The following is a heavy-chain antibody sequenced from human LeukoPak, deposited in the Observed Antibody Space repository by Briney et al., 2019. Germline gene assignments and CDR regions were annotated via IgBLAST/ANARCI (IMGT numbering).Heavy chain of an antibody. CDR1: GFTFSSYW. J-gene: IGHJ4*02. D-gene: IGHD5-18*01. CDR2: IDQVGYEK. V-gene: IGHV3-7*01. Sequence: PGGSLRLSCGASGFTFSSYWMSWVRQIPGKGLEWVANIDQVGYEKYYVDSVKGRFTISRDNAKTSLYLQMNSLRAEDTAVYYCARSLWPEDYWGQGTLVTVSS. CDR3: ARSLWPEDY.